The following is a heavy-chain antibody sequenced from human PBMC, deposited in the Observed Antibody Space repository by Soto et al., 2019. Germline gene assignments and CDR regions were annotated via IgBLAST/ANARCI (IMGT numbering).Heavy chain of an antibody. CDR2: IYYSGRT. CDR1: GGSISSSTYY. CDR3: ARKVQYSGYSPLDY. Sequence: QLQLQGSGPGLVKPSETLSLTCTVSGGSISSSTYYWDWIRQPPGRGLEWIGTIYYSGRTYYNPSLKSRVTISVDTSKNQFSLKLSSVTAADTAVYYCARKVQYSGYSPLDYWGQGTLVTVSS. J-gene: IGHJ4*02. D-gene: IGHD5-12*01. V-gene: IGHV4-39*01.